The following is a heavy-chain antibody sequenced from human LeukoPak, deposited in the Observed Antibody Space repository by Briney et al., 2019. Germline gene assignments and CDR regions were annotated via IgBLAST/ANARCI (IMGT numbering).Heavy chain of an antibody. V-gene: IGHV4-61*09. CDR2: IYTSGKI. D-gene: IGHD6-13*01. CDR1: GGSISSGYSY. Sequence: PSQTLSLTCTVSGGSISSGYSYWTWVRQPAGKGLEWMRHIYTSGKIDYNPSLESRVTISVDTSKNQFSLRLNSVTAADTAVYYCARVHCRTNNCPHDSSWPFDPWGQGTLVTVSS. CDR3: ARVHCRTNNCPHDSSWPFDP. J-gene: IGHJ5*02.